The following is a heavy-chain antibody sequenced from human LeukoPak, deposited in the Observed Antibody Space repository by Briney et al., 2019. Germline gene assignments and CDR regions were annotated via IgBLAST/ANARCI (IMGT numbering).Heavy chain of an antibody. CDR2: ISSYSGNT. J-gene: IGHJ6*01. CDR1: GYTFTTYG. Sequence: ASVKVSCKAFGYTFTTYGISWVRQAPGQGLEWLRWISSYSGNTNRAQKFHGRVTMTTDTSTIPPYMELRSLRSDDTAVYYGARGPVTRTPPSPNYGMDLWRRDTTDTVSS. D-gene: IGHD1-1*01. V-gene: IGHV1-18*01. CDR3: ARGPVTRTPPSPNYGMDL.